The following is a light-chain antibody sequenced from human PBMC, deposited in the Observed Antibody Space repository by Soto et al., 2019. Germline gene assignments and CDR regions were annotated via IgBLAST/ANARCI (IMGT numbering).Light chain of an antibody. CDR3: QQFDNWQWT. Sequence: VFTHSPATLSFSPWERATLSCRTSQSVSSYLSWYQQKPGQAPRLLIYDASNRATGIPDRFSGSGSGTDFTLTISSLQSEDVAVYYCQQFDNWQWTFGQGTKVDIK. CDR1: QSVSSY. CDR2: DAS. J-gene: IGKJ1*01. V-gene: IGKV3-11*01.